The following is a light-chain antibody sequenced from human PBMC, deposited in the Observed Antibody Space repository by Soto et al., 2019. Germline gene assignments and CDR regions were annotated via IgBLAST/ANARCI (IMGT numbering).Light chain of an antibody. CDR2: GAS. Sequence: EIGSSQSPGTVSLSPGERATLSCRASQSVRGNLAWYQQKPGQAPRLLIYGASSRATGIPDRFSGSGSGTDFTLTISRLEPEDFAVYYCQQYGSSRWTFGQGTKV. CDR3: QQYGSSRWT. CDR1: QSVRGN. V-gene: IGKV3-20*01. J-gene: IGKJ1*01.